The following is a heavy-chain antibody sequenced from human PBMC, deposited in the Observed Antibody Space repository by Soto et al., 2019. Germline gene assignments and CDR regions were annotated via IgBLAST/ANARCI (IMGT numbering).Heavy chain of an antibody. CDR3: ARASGATRPIVY. V-gene: IGHV1-3*01. Sequence: QVQLVQSGAEVKKPGASVKVSCKASGYTFTTYTMHWVRQAPGQGLEWMGCINAGNGNTKYSRKFQGRVAITRDTSASTAYMEVSGLRSEDTAVYYCARASGATRPIVYWGQGTLVTVSS. CDR2: INAGNGNT. CDR1: GYTFTTYT. J-gene: IGHJ4*02. D-gene: IGHD5-12*01.